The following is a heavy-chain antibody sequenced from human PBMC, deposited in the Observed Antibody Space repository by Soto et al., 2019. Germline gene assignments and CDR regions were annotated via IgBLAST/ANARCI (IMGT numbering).Heavy chain of an antibody. V-gene: IGHV3-23*01. CDR1: GFTFYSYA. D-gene: IGHD5-12*01. CDR3: AKTIEMATIRPFDY. CDR2: ISGGGSST. J-gene: IGHJ4*02. Sequence: GGSLRLSCAASGFTFYSYAMTWVRRAPGKGLEWVSAISGGGSSTYYADSVKGRFTISRHNSKNTLYLQMSSLRAEDTAVYYCAKTIEMATIRPFDYWGQGTVVTVSS.